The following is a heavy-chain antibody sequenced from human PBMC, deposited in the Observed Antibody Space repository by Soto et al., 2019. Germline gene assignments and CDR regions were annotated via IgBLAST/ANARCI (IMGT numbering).Heavy chain of an antibody. Sequence: PSETLSLTCTVSGGSISSGGYYWSWIRQHPGKGLEWIGYIYYSGSTYYNPSLKSRVTISVDTSKNQFSLKLSSVTAADTAVYYCARELRLLVTTVTTGLQNWFDPWGQGTLVTVSS. CDR2: IYYSGST. D-gene: IGHD4-4*01. CDR3: ARELRLLVTTVTTGLQNWFDP. CDR1: GGSISSGGYY. V-gene: IGHV4-31*03. J-gene: IGHJ5*02.